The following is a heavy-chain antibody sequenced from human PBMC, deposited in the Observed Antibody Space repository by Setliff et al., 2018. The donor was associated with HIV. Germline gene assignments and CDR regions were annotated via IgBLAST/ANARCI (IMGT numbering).Heavy chain of an antibody. CDR2: INHSGST. Sequence: KPSETLSLTCAVYGGSFSAYHWSWIRQTPGKGLEWLGEINHSGSTAYNLALESRVSMSIDTSKNQFSLKLTSVTAADTAVYYCASRGPEIEQLWFGYFDLWGRGTLVTVSS. D-gene: IGHD3-10*01. V-gene: IGHV4-34*01. CDR1: GGSFSAYH. CDR3: ASRGPEIEQLWFGYFDL. J-gene: IGHJ2*01.